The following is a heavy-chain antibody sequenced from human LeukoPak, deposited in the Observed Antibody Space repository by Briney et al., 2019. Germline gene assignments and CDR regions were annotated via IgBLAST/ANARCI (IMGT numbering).Heavy chain of an antibody. D-gene: IGHD3-9*01. CDR2: MNPNSGNT. CDR1: GYTFTSYD. J-gene: IGHJ3*02. V-gene: IGHV1-8*03. CDR3: ASSLNYDILTGYSAFDI. Sequence: ASVKVCCKASGYTFTSYDINWVRQATGQGLEWMGWMNPNSGNTGYAQKFQGRVTITRNTSISTAYMELSSLRSEDTAVYYCASSLNYDILTGYSAFDIWGQGTMVTVSS.